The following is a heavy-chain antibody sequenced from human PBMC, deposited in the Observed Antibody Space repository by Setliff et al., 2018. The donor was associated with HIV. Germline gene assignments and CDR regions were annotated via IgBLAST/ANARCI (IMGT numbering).Heavy chain of an antibody. CDR2: ILPLNGIT. V-gene: IGHV1-69*10. CDR1: GNTFKSLA. Sequence: GASVKVSCKASGNTFKSLAFNWVRQAPGQGLEWVGGILPLNGITNYAQKFRGRVTITADKSTNTAYMELWDLRPQDTAFYFCSRGPSRLLEAAKETSRGQGTLVTVSS. CDR3: SRGPSRLLEAAKETS. D-gene: IGHD3-3*01. J-gene: IGHJ4*02.